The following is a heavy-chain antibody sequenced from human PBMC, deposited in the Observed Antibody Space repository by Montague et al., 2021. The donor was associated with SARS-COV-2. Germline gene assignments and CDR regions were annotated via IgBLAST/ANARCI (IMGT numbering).Heavy chain of an antibody. CDR3: AREGALVDTPMMAFDY. CDR2: ISYDGSNA. V-gene: IGHV3-30*04. D-gene: IGHD5-18*01. J-gene: IGHJ4*02. Sequence: SLRLSCAASGFTFSSYTMHWVRQAPGKGLEWVAIISYDGSNAYYADSVKGRFTVSRDNSKRTPYLEMDSPRAEDTAVYYCAREGALVDTPMMAFDYWGQGTLVTVSS. CDR1: GFTFSSYT.